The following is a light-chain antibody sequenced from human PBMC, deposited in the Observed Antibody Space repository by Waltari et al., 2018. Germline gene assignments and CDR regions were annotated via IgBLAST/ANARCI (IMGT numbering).Light chain of an antibody. V-gene: IGLV2-14*03. CDR1: SSDVGRYNF. CDR2: DVN. J-gene: IGLJ2*01. Sequence: QSALTQPASVSGSPGQSSTIPCTGTSSDVGRYNFVPWYQQHPGKAPKLIIYDVNKWPSGISNRFSGSKSGNTASLTISGLQAEDEADYYCSSFTSSNTVVFGGGTKLTVL. CDR3: SSFTSSNTVV.